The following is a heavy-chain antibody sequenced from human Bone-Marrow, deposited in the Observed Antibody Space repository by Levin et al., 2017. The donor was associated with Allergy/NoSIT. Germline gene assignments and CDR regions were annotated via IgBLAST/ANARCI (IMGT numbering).Heavy chain of an antibody. CDR3: ARGRPYYYGSGSFNGDMWWFDP. V-gene: IGHV1-8*01. CDR1: GYTFTSYD. CDR2: MNPNSGNT. D-gene: IGHD3-10*01. Sequence: ASVKVSCKASGYTFTSYDINWVRQATGQGLEWMGWMNPNSGNTGYAQKFQGRVTMTRNTSISTAYMELSSLRSEDTAVYYCARGRPYYYGSGSFNGDMWWFDPWGQGTLVTVSS. J-gene: IGHJ5*02.